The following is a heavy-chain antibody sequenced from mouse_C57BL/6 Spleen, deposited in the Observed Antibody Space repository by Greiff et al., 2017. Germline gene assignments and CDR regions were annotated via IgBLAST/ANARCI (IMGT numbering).Heavy chain of an antibody. CDR3: ERNWDEAWFAY. J-gene: IGHJ3*01. CDR2: INPNNGGT. Sequence: EVQLQQSGPELVKPGASVKMSCKASGYTFTDYNMHWVKQSHGKSLEWIGYINPNNGGTSYNQKFKGKATLTVNKSSSTAYMELRSLTSEDSAVYYCERNWDEAWFAYWGQGTLVTVSA. CDR1: GYTFTDYN. V-gene: IGHV1-22*01. D-gene: IGHD4-1*01.